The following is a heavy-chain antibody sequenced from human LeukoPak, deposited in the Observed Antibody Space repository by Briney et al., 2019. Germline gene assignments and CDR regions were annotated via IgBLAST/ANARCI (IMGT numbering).Heavy chain of an antibody. V-gene: IGHV3-23*01. D-gene: IGHD6-6*01. J-gene: IGHJ6*03. CDR3: ATRNGYTRSSYLVSDFYYYYMDV. CDR2: ITGSGVTT. Sequence: GGSLRLSCAASGFTFNRNAMNWVRQVPGKGLEWVSVITGSGVTTYYADSVKGRFTISRDNSKNTLYLQMNSLRAEDTAVYYCATRNGYTRSSYLVSDFYYYYMDVWGKGTTVTVSS. CDR1: GFTFNRNA.